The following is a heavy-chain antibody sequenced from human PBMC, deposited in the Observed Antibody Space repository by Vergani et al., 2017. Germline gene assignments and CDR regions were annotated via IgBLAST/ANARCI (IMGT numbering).Heavy chain of an antibody. J-gene: IGHJ6*02. V-gene: IGHV3-30*18. CDR3: AKDRLPPPGGMDV. CDR1: GFTFSSYC. Sequence: QVQLVESGGGVVQPGRSLRLSCAASGFTFSSYCMHWVRQAPGKGLELLAVISYEGSNKYYADSVKGRFTISRDNSKNTLYLQMNSLRAEDTAVYYCAKDRLPPPGGMDVWGQGTTVTVSS. CDR2: ISYEGSNK.